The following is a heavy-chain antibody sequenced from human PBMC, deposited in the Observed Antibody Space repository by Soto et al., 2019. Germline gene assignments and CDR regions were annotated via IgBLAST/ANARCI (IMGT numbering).Heavy chain of an antibody. CDR3: XKEMGDYYDSSGSWFDP. CDR2: ISGSGGNT. CDR1: GFTFSSYV. V-gene: IGHV3-23*01. D-gene: IGHD3-22*01. Sequence: PGGSLRLSCAASGFTFSSYVMSWVRQAPGKGLEWVSAISGSGGNTYYADSVKGRFTISRDNSKNTLFLQMNSLRAEDTALYFCXKEMGDYYDSSGSWFDPWGQGTLVTVSS. J-gene: IGHJ5*02.